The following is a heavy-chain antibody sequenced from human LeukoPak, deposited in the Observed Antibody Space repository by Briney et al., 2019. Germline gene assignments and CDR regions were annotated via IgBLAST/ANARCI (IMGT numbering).Heavy chain of an antibody. Sequence: GGSLRLSCAASGFSFSDYGMNWVRRAPGKGLEWLSHINSNGAVISYADSVKGRFTISGDTAKSSLYLQMNSLKIEDTAIYFCARDPDGDYDFDYWGQGTLVTVSS. D-gene: IGHD4-17*01. CDR3: ARDPDGDYDFDY. J-gene: IGHJ4*02. CDR2: INSNGAVI. CDR1: GFSFSDYG. V-gene: IGHV3-48*01.